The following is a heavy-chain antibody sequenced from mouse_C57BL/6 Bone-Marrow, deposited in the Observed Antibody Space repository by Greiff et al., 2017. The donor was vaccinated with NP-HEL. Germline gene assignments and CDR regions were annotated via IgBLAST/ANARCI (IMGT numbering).Heavy chain of an antibody. CDR2: ISSGGDYI. D-gene: IGHD2-2*01. CDR3: TRERLRPYAMDY. Sequence: DVMLVESGEGLVKPGGSLKLSCAASGFTFSSYAMSWVRQTPEKRLEWVAYISSGGDYIYYADTVKGRFTISRDNARNTLYLQMSSLKSEDTAMYYCTRERLRPYAMDYWGQGTSVTVSS. J-gene: IGHJ4*01. CDR1: GFTFSSYA. V-gene: IGHV5-9-1*02.